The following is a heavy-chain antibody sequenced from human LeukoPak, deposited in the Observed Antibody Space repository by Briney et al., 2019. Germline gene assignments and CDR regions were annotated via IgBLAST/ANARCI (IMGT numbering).Heavy chain of an antibody. Sequence: PSETLSLTCTVSGGSVSSSYYWGWIRQPPGKGLEWIGSIYYSGSTYYNPSLKSRVTISVDTSENQFSLKLSSVTAADTAVYYCASRFTMDDAFDIWGQGTMVTVSS. CDR3: ASRFTMDDAFDI. D-gene: IGHD3-3*01. CDR1: GGSVSSSYY. V-gene: IGHV4-39*01. CDR2: IYYSGST. J-gene: IGHJ3*02.